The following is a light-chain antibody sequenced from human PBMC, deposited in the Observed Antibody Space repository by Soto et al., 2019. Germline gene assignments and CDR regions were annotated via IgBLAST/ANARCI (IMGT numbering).Light chain of an antibody. CDR1: SSNIGSNP. J-gene: IGLJ7*01. Sequence: QSVLTQPPSASGTPGQRVTISCSGSSSNIGSNPVNWYQQLPGTAPKLLIYSNNQRPSGVPDRFSGSKSGTSASLGISGLQSEDEADYYCAAWDDSLNGPVFGGGTQLTVL. CDR3: AAWDDSLNGPV. V-gene: IGLV1-44*01. CDR2: SNN.